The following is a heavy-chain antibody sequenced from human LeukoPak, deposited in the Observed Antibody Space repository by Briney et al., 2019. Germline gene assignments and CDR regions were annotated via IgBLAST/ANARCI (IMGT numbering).Heavy chain of an antibody. J-gene: IGHJ4*02. CDR3: ARARDPYSSSWYFSPLNFDY. D-gene: IGHD6-13*01. CDR1: GYTFTSYG. V-gene: IGHV1-18*01. Sequence: ASVKVSCKASGYTFTSYGISWVRQAPGQGVEGRGGISAYNGNTNNEKKLQGRVTMTTDTSTSTAYMELRSLRSDDTAVYYCARARDPYSSSWYFSPLNFDYWGQGTLVTVSS. CDR2: ISAYNGNT.